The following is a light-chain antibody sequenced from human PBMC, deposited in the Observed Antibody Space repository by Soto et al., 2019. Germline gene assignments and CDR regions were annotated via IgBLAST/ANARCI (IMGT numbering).Light chain of an antibody. Sequence: DIQMTQSPSSLSASVGDRVTITCRAIQSISNSLNWYQQKPGKAPDLLIYAASNLQSGVPSRFTGSGSGTDFTLTISSLQPEDFTTYYCQQSYSSPQMYTFGQGTKLEIK. CDR3: QQSYSSPQMYT. CDR2: AAS. CDR1: QSISNS. J-gene: IGKJ2*01. V-gene: IGKV1-39*01.